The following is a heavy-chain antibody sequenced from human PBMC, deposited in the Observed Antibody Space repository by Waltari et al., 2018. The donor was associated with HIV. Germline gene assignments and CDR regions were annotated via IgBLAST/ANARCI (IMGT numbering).Heavy chain of an antibody. CDR2: ISDDGSIK. CDR3: AREVGIVATIYFDY. V-gene: IGHV3-30*04. J-gene: IGHJ4*02. Sequence: QVQLVESGGGVVQPGRSLRLSCAASGFTFSSYAMHWVRQAPDKGLEWEAVISDDGSIKFYADSVRGRFTISRDNSKNTLYLQMNSLRAEDTAVYYCAREVGIVATIYFDYWGQGTLVTVSS. D-gene: IGHD5-12*01. CDR1: GFTFSSYA.